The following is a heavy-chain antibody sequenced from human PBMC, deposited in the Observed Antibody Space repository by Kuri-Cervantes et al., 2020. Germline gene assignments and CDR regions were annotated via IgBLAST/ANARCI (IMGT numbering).Heavy chain of an antibody. CDR2: IYSGGST. V-gene: IGHV3-53*05. D-gene: IGHD6-6*01. CDR1: GFTVSSSY. J-gene: IGHJ4*02. CDR3: VKGTTFYTSSYYCFDY. Sequence: GESLKISCVASGFTVSSSYMTWVRQAPEKGLEWVSVIYSGGSTYYADSVKGRFTMSRDNSKNTVYLQMNSLRPEDTALYYCVKGTTFYTSSYYCFDYWGQGTLVTVSS.